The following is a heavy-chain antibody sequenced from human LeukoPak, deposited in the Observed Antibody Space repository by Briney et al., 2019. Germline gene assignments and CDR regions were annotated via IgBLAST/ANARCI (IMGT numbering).Heavy chain of an antibody. D-gene: IGHD2-15*01. V-gene: IGHV4-38-2*02. CDR2: IRHRGDS. Sequence: PSETLSPTCTVSSYSVNSHYFWNWIRQSPGKGLEWIASIRHRGDSYYNPSLRSRVSISLDTSKNQFSLSLTSVTAADTAVYYSATCAPYVVDGFDYWGQGSLVSVSS. CDR3: ATCAPYVVDGFDY. CDR1: SYSVNSHYF. J-gene: IGHJ4*02.